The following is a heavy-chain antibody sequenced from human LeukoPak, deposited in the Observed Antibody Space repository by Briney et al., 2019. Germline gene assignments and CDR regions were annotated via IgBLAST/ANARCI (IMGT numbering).Heavy chain of an antibody. J-gene: IGHJ4*02. Sequence: AGGSLRLSCAASGFTFSSYSMNWVRQAPGKGLEWVSSISSSSSCIYYADSVKGRFTVSRDNAKNSLYLQMNSLRVEDTAIYYCAREWFRHPFDYWGQGTLVTVSS. D-gene: IGHD3-10*01. V-gene: IGHV3-21*01. CDR3: AREWFRHPFDY. CDR1: GFTFSSYS. CDR2: ISSSSSCI.